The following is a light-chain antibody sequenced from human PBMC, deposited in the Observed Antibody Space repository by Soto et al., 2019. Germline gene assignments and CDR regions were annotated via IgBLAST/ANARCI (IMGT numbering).Light chain of an antibody. CDR2: GAF. CDR1: QCFXSTC. V-gene: IGKV3-20*01. CDR3: HQYGISTRG. J-gene: IGKJ3*01. Sequence: IELTHSPCTLSLSPGEGATLSCRASQCFXSTCLGGDQQKRGQAPGLLXDGAFSSANGIPDRFSGSGSGPEFTRTINSLQSYDCDCYYWHQYGISTRGFGPGTKVDIK.